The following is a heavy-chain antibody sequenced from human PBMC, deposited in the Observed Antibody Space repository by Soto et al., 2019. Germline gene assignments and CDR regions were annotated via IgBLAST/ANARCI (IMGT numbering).Heavy chain of an antibody. CDR3: AKYSSGVDAFDI. D-gene: IGHD6-19*01. V-gene: IGHV3-30*18. J-gene: IGHJ3*02. Sequence: QVQLVESGGGVVQPGRSLRLSCAASGFTFSSYGMHWVRQAPGKGLEWVAVISYDGSNKYYADSVKGRFTISRDNSKNTLYLQMNSLRAEDTAVYYCAKYSSGVDAFDIWGQGPMVTVSS. CDR1: GFTFSSYG. CDR2: ISYDGSNK.